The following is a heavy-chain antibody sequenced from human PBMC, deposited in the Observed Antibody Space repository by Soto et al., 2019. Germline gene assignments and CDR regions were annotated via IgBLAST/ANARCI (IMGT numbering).Heavy chain of an antibody. CDR2: SRSKANNYAT. Sequence: EVQLVESGGGLVQPGGSLRLSCAASGFTFSGSSMHWVRQASGKGLEWVARSRSKANNYATTYAASVKGRFTISRDESKNTTYLQMNSLKTEDTAFYYCASLIYDSSNFYDNAYGGRGTLVTVPP. D-gene: IGHD3-22*01. CDR3: ASLIYDSSNFYDNAY. CDR1: GFTFSGSS. V-gene: IGHV3-73*02. J-gene: IGHJ4*02.